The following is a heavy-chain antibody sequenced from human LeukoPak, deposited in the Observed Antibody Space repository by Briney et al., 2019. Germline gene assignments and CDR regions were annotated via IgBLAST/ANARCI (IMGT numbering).Heavy chain of an antibody. CDR1: GYSFTAYG. D-gene: IGHD3-10*01. CDR2: ISGHAGTA. V-gene: IGHV1-18*01. CDR3: ARGGSGDHQEQLGPPGYYHYMDV. Sequence: GASVKVSCKASGYSFTAYGMGWLRQAPGQGLEWMGWISGHAGTAIYAQNPQGRVTLTADTFTSTVYMEMRSLRSDDTAVYYYARGGSGDHQEQLGPPGYYHYMDVWGTGTTVTVSS. J-gene: IGHJ6*03.